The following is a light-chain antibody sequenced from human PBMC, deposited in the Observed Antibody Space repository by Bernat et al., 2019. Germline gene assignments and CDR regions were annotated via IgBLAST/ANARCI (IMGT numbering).Light chain of an antibody. Sequence: DIQMTQSPSSLSASVGDRVTITCRATQDISKYLTWYQHRPGQAPKSLIYGASTLYSGVPSRFSGSGSGTDFTLTISSLQPEDLATYYCQQYARYPLTFGGGTKVEVK. J-gene: IGKJ4*01. CDR1: QDISKY. CDR3: QQYARYPLT. CDR2: GAS. V-gene: IGKV1-16*01.